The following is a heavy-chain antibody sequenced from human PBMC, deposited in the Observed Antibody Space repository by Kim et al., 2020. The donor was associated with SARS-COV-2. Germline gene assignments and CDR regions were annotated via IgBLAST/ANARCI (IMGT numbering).Heavy chain of an antibody. CDR2: ISYAGRNK. CDR3: ARGNYYESVSLSDYYNGMDV. CDR1: GFSFDDSA. V-gene: IGHV3-30-3*01. D-gene: IGHD3-10*01. J-gene: IGHJ6*02. Sequence: GWSLRLSCAASGFSFDDSAMNWVRQPPGKGLEWVAVISYAGRNKDYADSVKGRFTISRDNSKRTLYLQMNSLRVEDTAVYYCARGNYYESVSLSDYYNGMDVWGQGTTVTVSS.